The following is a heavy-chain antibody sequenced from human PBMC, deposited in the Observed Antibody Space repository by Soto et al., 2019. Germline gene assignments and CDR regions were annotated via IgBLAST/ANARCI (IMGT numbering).Heavy chain of an antibody. CDR3: ARVGQGNYDILTGYYRAYYFDY. CDR1: GGSISSGDYY. V-gene: IGHV4-30-4*01. Sequence: PSETLSLTCTVSGGSISSGDYYWSWIRQPPGKGLEWIGYIYYSGSTYYNPSLKSRVTISVDTSKNQFSLKLSSVTAADTAVYYCARVGQGNYDILTGYYRAYYFDYWGQGTLVTAPQ. J-gene: IGHJ4*02. D-gene: IGHD3-9*01. CDR2: IYYSGST.